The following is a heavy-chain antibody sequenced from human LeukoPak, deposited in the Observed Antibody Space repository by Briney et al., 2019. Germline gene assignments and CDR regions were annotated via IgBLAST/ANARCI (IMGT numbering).Heavy chain of an antibody. CDR3: ARSSGWYGGGYYYYMDV. CDR2: ISGSGANT. D-gene: IGHD6-19*01. V-gene: IGHV3-23*01. CDR1: GFNFVSYS. Sequence: GGSRSLSCAASGFNFVSYSMTWVRQAARKGLEWISTISGSGANTHYADSVKGRFTISRDNSKNTLYLQMNSLRAEDTAVYYCARSSGWYGGGYYYYMDVWGKGTTVTISS. J-gene: IGHJ6*03.